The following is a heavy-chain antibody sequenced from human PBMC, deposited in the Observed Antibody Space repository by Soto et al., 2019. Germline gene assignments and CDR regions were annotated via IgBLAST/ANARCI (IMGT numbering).Heavy chain of an antibody. J-gene: IGHJ4*02. V-gene: IGHV4-34*01. D-gene: IGHD3-3*01. CDR2: INHSGST. Sequence: QVQLQQWGAGLLKPSETLSLTCAVYGGFFSGYYWSWIRQSPGRGLEWIGEINHSGSTNYNPSLKSRVTMSVDTSKSQFSLKLDSVTASDTAVYYCARYYDFWSASTRYYFDYWGQGTLVTVSS. CDR1: GGFFSGYY. CDR3: ARYYDFWSASTRYYFDY.